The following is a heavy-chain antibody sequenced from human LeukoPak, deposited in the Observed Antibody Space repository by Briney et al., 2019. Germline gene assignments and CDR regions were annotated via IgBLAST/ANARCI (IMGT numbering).Heavy chain of an antibody. Sequence: PGGSLRLSCAASGFSFRDYWMSWVCQAPGKGLEWVADMSPDGSDKTYVDSVKGRLTISRDNAKQSLYLQMDSLTAEDTAVYYCVTSWCRQQRDYWGQGTLVTVSS. CDR2: MSPDGSDK. D-gene: IGHD2-8*01. J-gene: IGHJ4*02. CDR3: VTSWCRQQRDY. CDR1: GFSFRDYW. V-gene: IGHV3-7*01.